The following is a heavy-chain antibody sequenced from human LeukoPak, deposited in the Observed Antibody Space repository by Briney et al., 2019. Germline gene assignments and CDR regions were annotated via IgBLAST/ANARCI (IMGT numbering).Heavy chain of an antibody. Sequence: PGGSGRLSCAASGFTVSSNYMSWLRQAPGKGLEWVSVVYSGGSTYYADSVKGRFTISRDNSKNTLYLQMNSLRAEDTAVYYCAKPLIPVAGTLYFDYWGQGTLVTVSS. D-gene: IGHD6-19*01. V-gene: IGHV3-66*04. J-gene: IGHJ4*02. CDR3: AKPLIPVAGTLYFDY. CDR2: VYSGGST. CDR1: GFTVSSNY.